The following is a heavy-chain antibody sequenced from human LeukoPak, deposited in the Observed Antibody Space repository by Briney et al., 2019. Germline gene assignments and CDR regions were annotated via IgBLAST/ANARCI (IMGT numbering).Heavy chain of an antibody. J-gene: IGHJ4*02. D-gene: IGHD1-1*01. CDR2: ISSSSSYI. CDR3: ASNWEQYYFDY. V-gene: IGHV3-21*01. Sequence: GGSLRLSCATSGFTVSSNYMNWVRQAPGKGLEWVSSISSSSSYIYYADSVKGRFTISRDNAKNSPYLQMDSLRAEDTAVYYCASNWEQYYFDYWGQGTRVTVSS. CDR1: GFTVSSNY.